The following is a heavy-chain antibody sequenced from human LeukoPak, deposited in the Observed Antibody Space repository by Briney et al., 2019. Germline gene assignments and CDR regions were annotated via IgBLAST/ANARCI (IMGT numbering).Heavy chain of an antibody. D-gene: IGHD6-13*01. CDR1: GGSISSSSYY. V-gene: IGHV4-39*07. J-gene: IGHJ4*02. CDR3: ARAGKYSSSWYYFDY. CDR2: IYYSGST. Sequence: SETLSLTCTVSGGSISSSSYYWGWIRQPPGKGLEGIGSIYYSGSTYYNPSLKSRVTISVDTSKNQFSLKLSSVTAADTAVYYCARAGKYSSSWYYFDYWGQGTLVTVSS.